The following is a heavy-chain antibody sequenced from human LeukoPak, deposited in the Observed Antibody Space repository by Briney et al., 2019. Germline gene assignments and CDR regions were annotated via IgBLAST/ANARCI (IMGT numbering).Heavy chain of an antibody. D-gene: IGHD4-23*01. V-gene: IGHV1-2*02. J-gene: IGHJ5*02. CDR2: INPDSGGT. CDR3: ARDNSVEDTAWWFDP. Sequence: ASVKVSCKASGYTFTGYYMHWVRQAPGQGLEWVGWINPDSGGTNYAQKFQGRVTMTRDMSTSTDYMELSSLRSEDTAVYYCARDNSVEDTAWWFDPWGQGTLVTVSS. CDR1: GYTFTGYY.